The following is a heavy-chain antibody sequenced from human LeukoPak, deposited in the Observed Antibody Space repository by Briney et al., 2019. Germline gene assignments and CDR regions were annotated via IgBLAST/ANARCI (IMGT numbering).Heavy chain of an antibody. CDR1: GGSISSYY. Sequence: SETLSLTCTVSGGSISSYYWNWIRQPPGKGLEWIGYIYYSGSTNYNPSLKSRVTISVDTSKNQFSLKLSSVTAADTAVYYCARDSDDFWSGYYRYWGQGTLVTVSS. J-gene: IGHJ4*02. CDR3: ARDSDDFWSGYYRY. CDR2: IYYSGST. V-gene: IGHV4-59*01. D-gene: IGHD3-3*01.